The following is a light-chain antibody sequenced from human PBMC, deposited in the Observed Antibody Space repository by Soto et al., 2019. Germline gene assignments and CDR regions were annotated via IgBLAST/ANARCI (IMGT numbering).Light chain of an antibody. V-gene: IGKV3-20*01. Sequence: EIVLTQSPGTLSLSPGERAILSYRASQSVSSSYLACYQQKPGQAPRLLIYGASSRATGIPDRFSGSGSGTDFTLTISRLEPEDFAVYYCQQYGSSPRTFGQGTKVDI. CDR3: QQYGSSPRT. CDR1: QSVSSSY. J-gene: IGKJ1*01. CDR2: GAS.